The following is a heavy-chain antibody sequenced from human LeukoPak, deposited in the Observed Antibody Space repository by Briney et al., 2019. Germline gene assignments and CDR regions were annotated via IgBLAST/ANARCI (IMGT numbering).Heavy chain of an antibody. CDR3: ARDPCSGGSCHDALDI. CDR2: ISAHNGNT. Sequence: ASVKVSCKASGYIFTSYGISWVRQAPGQGLEWMGWISAHNGNTNSAQKLQGRVTMTTDTSTSTAHMELRSPRSDDTAVYYCARDPCSGGSCHDALDIWGQGTTVTVSS. CDR1: GYIFTSYG. V-gene: IGHV1-18*01. D-gene: IGHD2-15*01. J-gene: IGHJ3*02.